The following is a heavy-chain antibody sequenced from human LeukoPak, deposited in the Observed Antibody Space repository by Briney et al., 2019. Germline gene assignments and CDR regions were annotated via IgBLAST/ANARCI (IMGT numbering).Heavy chain of an antibody. D-gene: IGHD3-10*01. CDR1: GGSFSGYY. V-gene: IGHV4-34*01. J-gene: IGHJ4*02. CDR2: INHSGST. Sequence: SETLSLTCAVYGGSFSGYYWSWIRQPAGKGLEWIGEINHSGSTNYNPSLKSRVTISVDTSKNQFSLKLSSVTAADTAVYYCARGAARYYYGSGSYYVSRYWGQGTLVTVPS. CDR3: ARGAARYYYGSGSYYVSRY.